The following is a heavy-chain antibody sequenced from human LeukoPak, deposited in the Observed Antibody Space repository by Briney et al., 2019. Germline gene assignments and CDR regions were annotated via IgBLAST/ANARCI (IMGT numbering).Heavy chain of an antibody. CDR1: GFIFRSYE. D-gene: IGHD4-17*01. CDR2: ISSSGSTI. J-gene: IGHJ4*02. V-gene: IGHV3-48*03. Sequence: PGGSLRLSCAASGFIFRSYEMNWVRQAPGKGLEWVSYISSSGSTIYYADSVKGRFTLSRDNAKNSLYLQIHSLRAEDTAVYFCATDYGYYFDYWGQGTLVAVSS. CDR3: ATDYGYYFDY.